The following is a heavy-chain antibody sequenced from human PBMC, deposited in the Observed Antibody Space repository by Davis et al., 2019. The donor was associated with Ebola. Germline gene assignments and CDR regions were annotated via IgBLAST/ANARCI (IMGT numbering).Heavy chain of an antibody. J-gene: IGHJ4*02. CDR3: ARGYYDFWSGRYFDY. Sequence: PGGSLRLSCTVSGGSVSSGSYYWSWIRQPPGKGLEWIGYIYYSGSTNYNPSLKSRVTISVDTSKNQFSLKLSSVTAADTAVYYCARGYYDFWSGRYFDYWGQGTLVTVSS. CDR2: IYYSGST. V-gene: IGHV4-61*01. D-gene: IGHD3-3*01. CDR1: GGSVSSGSYY.